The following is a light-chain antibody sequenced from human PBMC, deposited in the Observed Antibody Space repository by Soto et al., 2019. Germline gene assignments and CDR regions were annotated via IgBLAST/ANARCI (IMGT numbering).Light chain of an antibody. CDR2: KVS. V-gene: IGKV2-30*02. CDR1: QSLVHSDGNTY. J-gene: IGKJ2*01. Sequence: DVVVTQSPLSLPVTLGQPASISCRSSQSLVHSDGNTYLNWFQQRPGQSPRRLIYKVSNRDSGVPDRFSGSGSGTDFALKISRVEAEDVGVYYCMQGIRWPYTLGQGTKLEIE. CDR3: MQGIRWPYT.